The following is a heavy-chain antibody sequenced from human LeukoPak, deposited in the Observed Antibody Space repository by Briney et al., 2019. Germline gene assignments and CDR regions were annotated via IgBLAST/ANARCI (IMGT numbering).Heavy chain of an antibody. CDR2: ISGSGGST. CDR1: GFTFSSYA. Sequence: PGGSLRLSCAASGFTFSSYAMSWVRQAPGKGLEWVSAISGSGGSTYYADSVKGRFTISRDNSKNTLYLQMNSLRAEDTAVYYCAKGRYSSSWYGNWFDPWGQGTLVTVSS. D-gene: IGHD6-13*01. CDR3: AKGRYSSSWYGNWFDP. V-gene: IGHV3-23*01. J-gene: IGHJ5*02.